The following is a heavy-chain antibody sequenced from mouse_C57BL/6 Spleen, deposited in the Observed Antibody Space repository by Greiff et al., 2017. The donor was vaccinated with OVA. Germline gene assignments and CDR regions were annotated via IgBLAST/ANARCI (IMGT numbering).Heavy chain of an antibody. J-gene: IGHJ2*01. Sequence: EVQLVESGPELVKPGASVTITCKASGYSFTGYYMNWVKQSPEKSLEWIGVINPSTGGTTYNQKFKAKATLTVDKSSSKAYMQLKSLTSEDSAVYYCARSGTGTSDYCDDWGQGTTLTVSS. CDR3: ARSGTGTSDYCDD. V-gene: IGHV1-42*01. CDR2: INPSTGGT. CDR1: GYSFTGYY. D-gene: IGHD4-1*01.